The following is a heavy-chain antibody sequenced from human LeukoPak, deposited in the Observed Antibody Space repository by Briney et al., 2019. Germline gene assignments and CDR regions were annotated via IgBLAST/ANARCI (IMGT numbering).Heavy chain of an antibody. J-gene: IGHJ4*02. V-gene: IGHV3-30*03. D-gene: IGHD3-9*01. CDR3: ARVSDDILTGYSFDY. CDR1: GFTFSSYG. CDR2: ISYDGSNK. Sequence: PGGSLRLSCAASGFTFSSYGMSWVRQAPGKGLEWMAVISYDGSNKYYADSVKGRFTISRDNSKNTLYLQMNSLRAEDTAVYYCARVSDDILTGYSFDYWGQGTLVTVSS.